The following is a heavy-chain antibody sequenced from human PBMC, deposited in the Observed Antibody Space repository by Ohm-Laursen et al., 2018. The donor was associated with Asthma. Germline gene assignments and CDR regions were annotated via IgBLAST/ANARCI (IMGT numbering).Heavy chain of an antibody. CDR2: ISTASTFI. V-gene: IGHV3-21*01. J-gene: IGHJ4*02. CDR3: ARDSGHCSGGSCSGHFDY. CDR1: GYSFSLYS. Sequence: SLRLSCAASGYSFSLYSIHWIRQAPGKGLQWVASISTASTFIYYADSVRGRFTTSRDNAKNSLYLQMNSLRAEDTAVYYCARDSGHCSGGSCSGHFDYWGQGTLVTVSS. D-gene: IGHD2-15*01.